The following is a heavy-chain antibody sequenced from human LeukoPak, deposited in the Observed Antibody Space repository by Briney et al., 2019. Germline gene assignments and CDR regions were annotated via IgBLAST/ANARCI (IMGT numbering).Heavy chain of an antibody. D-gene: IGHD3-22*01. CDR3: AKDRDSSGYIDY. V-gene: IGHV3-30*18. J-gene: IGHJ4*02. CDR2: ISYDGSNK. CDR1: GFTFSSYG. Sequence: GGSLRLSCAASGFTFSSYGMHWVRQAPGKGLEWVAVISYDGSNKYYADSVKGRFTISRDNSKNTLYLQMTSLRAEDTAVYYCAKDRDSSGYIDYWGQGTLVTVSS.